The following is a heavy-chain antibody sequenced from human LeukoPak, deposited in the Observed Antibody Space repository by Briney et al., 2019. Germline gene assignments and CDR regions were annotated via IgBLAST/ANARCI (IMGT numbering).Heavy chain of an antibody. CDR1: GYTFTGYY. D-gene: IGHD5-18*01. Sequence: ASVKVSCKASGYTFTGYYMHWVRQAPGQGLEWMGWINPNSGGTNYAQKFQGRVTMTRDTSISTAYMELSRLRSDDTAVYYCARVDTAMVTLDAFDIWGQGTMVTVSS. J-gene: IGHJ3*02. V-gene: IGHV1-2*02. CDR3: ARVDTAMVTLDAFDI. CDR2: INPNSGGT.